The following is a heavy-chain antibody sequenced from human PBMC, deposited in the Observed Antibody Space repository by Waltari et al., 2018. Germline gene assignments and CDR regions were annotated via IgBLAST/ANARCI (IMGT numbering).Heavy chain of an antibody. J-gene: IGHJ3*02. CDR2: MYPGGSDS. CDR1: GYTFSRYW. V-gene: IGHV5-51*01. CDR3: AREPLHSYGRGAFDI. Sequence: EVQLVQSGAEVKKPGESLKISCEGSGYTFSRYWIGWVRQMPGKGLEWMGTMYPGGSDSRYSPSFQGQVTISADKSISTAYLQWNSLRDSDTAIYHCAREPLHSYGRGAFDIWGQGTMVTVSS. D-gene: IGHD5-18*01.